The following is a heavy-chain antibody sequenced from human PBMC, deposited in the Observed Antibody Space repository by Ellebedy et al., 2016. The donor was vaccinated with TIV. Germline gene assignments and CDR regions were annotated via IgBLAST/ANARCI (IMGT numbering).Heavy chain of an antibody. J-gene: IGHJ5*02. D-gene: IGHD2-21*02. Sequence: GESLKISCSASGFTFSSFAMGWVRQAPGKGLEWVSSITKSGDSTYYADSVKGRFTISRDNSRNTLYLQMNSVRAEDSAIYYCGRDAVTGNGRWDWLDPWGQGNLVTVSS. CDR3: GRDAVTGNGRWDWLDP. CDR2: ITKSGDST. V-gene: IGHV3-23*01. CDR1: GFTFSSFA.